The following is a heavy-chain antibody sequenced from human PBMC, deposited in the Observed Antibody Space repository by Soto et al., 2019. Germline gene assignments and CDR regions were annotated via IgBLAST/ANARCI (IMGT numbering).Heavy chain of an antibody. CDR1: GSSIGSYH. D-gene: IGHD2-15*01. Sequence: PSETLSLTCTVSGSSIGSYHWNWIRQSPGRGLEWIGNIYYSGTTNYNPSLKSRVVISVDTSNNQFSLRLSSVTAADTAVYYCSRGLGGCSGRICYSSLDVWGQGTTVTVSS. J-gene: IGHJ6*02. CDR2: IYYSGTT. CDR3: SRGLGGCSGRICYSSLDV. V-gene: IGHV4-59*01.